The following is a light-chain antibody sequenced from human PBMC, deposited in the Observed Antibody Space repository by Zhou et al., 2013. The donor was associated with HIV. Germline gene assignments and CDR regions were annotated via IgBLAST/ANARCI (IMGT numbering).Light chain of an antibody. Sequence: EIVMTQSPGTLSVSPGERATLSCRASQSVGTNLAWYQQKSGQAPRLLIYGDSNRVTGIPDRFSGSGSATDLTLTISRLEPEDFAVYYCQQYAGSPPYTFGQGTKLEIK. CDR1: QSVGTN. CDR3: QQYAGSPPYT. V-gene: IGKV3-20*01. J-gene: IGKJ2*01. CDR2: GDS.